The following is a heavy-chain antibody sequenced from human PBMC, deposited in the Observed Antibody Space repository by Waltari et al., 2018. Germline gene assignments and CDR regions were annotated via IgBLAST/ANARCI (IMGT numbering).Heavy chain of an antibody. Sequence: QLQLQESGPGLVKPSGTLSLNCAVSGDSVSSAFLWNWVRQSPQKGLEWIGQVHGSGRTNYNPSFASRVTVSLDMSKNIFSLKVTSATAADTAVYYCARDRGRGLYLDTWGPGTLVTVSP. CDR3: ARDRGRGLYLDT. J-gene: IGHJ5*02. V-gene: IGHV4-4*02. CDR2: VHGSGRT. CDR1: GDSVSSAFL. D-gene: IGHD2-15*01.